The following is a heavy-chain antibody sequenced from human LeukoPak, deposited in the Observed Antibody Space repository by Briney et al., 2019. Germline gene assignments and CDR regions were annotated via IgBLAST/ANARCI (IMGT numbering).Heavy chain of an antibody. D-gene: IGHD2-21*01. J-gene: IGHJ4*02. Sequence: PGGSLRLSCVGSGFTFRSHAMSWVRQAPEKGLEFVSGICENGGTTYYADSVKGRSSISRDNSKNTLYLQMDSLRGEDTAVYYCAKDFRIGYSAHFDYWGQGALVTVSS. CDR3: AKDFRIGYSAHFDY. CDR2: ICENGGTT. V-gene: IGHV3-23*01. CDR1: GFTFRSHA.